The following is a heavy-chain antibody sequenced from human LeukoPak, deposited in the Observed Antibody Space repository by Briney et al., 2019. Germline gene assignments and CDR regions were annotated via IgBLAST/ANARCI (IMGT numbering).Heavy chain of an antibody. D-gene: IGHD2/OR15-2a*01. CDR1: GFSLSTTGVG. J-gene: IGHJ5*02. CDR2: IYWNDDK. V-gene: IGHV2-5*01. CDR3: ARTTTYLRWFDP. Sequence: QSGPTLVNXTQTLTLTCTFSGFSLSTTGVGVGWIRQPPGKALEWLALIYWNDDKRYSPSLKSRLTITKDTSKNQVVLTMTNMDPVDTATYYCARTTTYLRWFDPWGQGTLVTVSS.